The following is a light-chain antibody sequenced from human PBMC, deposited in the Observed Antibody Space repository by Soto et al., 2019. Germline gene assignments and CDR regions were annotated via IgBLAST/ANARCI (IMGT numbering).Light chain of an antibody. J-gene: IGKJ1*01. CDR1: QSISSW. Sequence: DIHRTPSPSALSASVRAKVTITCRASQSISSWVAWYQQKPGKAPKLLIYNASSLESGVPSRFSGSGSGTEFTLTISSLQPDDFATYYCQQYNSYSWTFGQGTKV. V-gene: IGKV1-5*03. CDR3: QQYNSYSWT. CDR2: NAS.